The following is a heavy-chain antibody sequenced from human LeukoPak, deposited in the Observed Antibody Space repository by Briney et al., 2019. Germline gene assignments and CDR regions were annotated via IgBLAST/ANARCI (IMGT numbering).Heavy chain of an antibody. J-gene: IGHJ4*02. D-gene: IGHD3-9*01. CDR3: ARDQYDILTGYYMDY. CDR2: INPSGGST. V-gene: IGHV1-46*01. CDR1: GYTFTSYY. Sequence: ASVKVSCKASGYTFTSYYMHWVRQAPGQGLEWMGIINPSGGSTSYAQKFQGRVTMTRDMSTSTVYMELSSLRSEDTAVYYCARDQYDILTGYYMDYWGQGTLVTVSS.